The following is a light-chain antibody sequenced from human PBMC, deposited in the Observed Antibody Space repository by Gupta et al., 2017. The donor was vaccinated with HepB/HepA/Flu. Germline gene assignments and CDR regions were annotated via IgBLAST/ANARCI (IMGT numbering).Light chain of an antibody. CDR1: GLRIRY. Sequence: SSELTQDPTVSVSLGKTGRITCQGDGLRIRYVSWYQQKPGQGPILVIFGENNRPSGIQDRFSGSRSGNTASLTITGDQAEDEADYYCNSRDSIGDHLLFGPGTWVTVL. CDR3: NSRDSIGDHLL. J-gene: IGLJ1*01. CDR2: GEN. V-gene: IGLV3-19*01.